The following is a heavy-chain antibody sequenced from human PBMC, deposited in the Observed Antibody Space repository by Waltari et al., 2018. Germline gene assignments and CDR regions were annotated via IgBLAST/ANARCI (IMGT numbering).Heavy chain of an antibody. CDR2: IIPTFGTA. CDR1: GGTFSSYA. J-gene: IGHJ4*02. D-gene: IGHD2-2*02. Sequence: QVQLVQSGAEVKKPGSSVQVSCKASGGTFSSYAISWVRQAPGQGLGWMGGIIPTFGTANSAQKFKGRGTITADESASTAYMERGSVRAEDTAVYYCARTPPLGYCSSTSCYIFDDWGQGTLVTGSS. CDR3: ARTPPLGYCSSTSCYIFDD. V-gene: IGHV1-69*01.